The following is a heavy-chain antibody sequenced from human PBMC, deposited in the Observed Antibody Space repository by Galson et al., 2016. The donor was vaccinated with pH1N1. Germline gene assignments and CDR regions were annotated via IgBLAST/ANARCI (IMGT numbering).Heavy chain of an antibody. D-gene: IGHD3-3*01. Sequence: SVKVSCKASEYTFTDFYIHWVRQAPGQGLEWMGWINPKRGGTYYGQKFQGRVTMTRDTSIRTAYLEVRGLRSDDPAVYYCARVPPGGTEAESVFWRFDPWGQGTQVIVSS. CDR3: ARVPPGGTEAESVFWRFDP. CDR2: INPKRGGT. CDR1: EYTFTDFY. J-gene: IGHJ5*02. V-gene: IGHV1-2*02.